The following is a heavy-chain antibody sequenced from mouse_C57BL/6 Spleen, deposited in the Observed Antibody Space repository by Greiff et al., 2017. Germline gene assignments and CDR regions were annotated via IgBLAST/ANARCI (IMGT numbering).Heavy chain of an antibody. J-gene: IGHJ2*01. Sequence: VKLQESGPELVKPGASVKISCKASGYAFSSSWMNWVKQRPGKGLEWIGRIYPGDGDTNYNGKFKGKATLTADKSSSTAYMQLSSLTSEDSAVYFCAREDYGSSFFDYWGQGTTLTVSS. V-gene: IGHV1-82*01. D-gene: IGHD1-1*01. CDR3: AREDYGSSFFDY. CDR2: IYPGDGDT. CDR1: GYAFSSSW.